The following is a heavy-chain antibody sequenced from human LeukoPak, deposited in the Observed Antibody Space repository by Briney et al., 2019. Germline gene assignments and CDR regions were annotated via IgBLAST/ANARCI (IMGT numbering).Heavy chain of an antibody. D-gene: IGHD5-12*01. CDR3: AQGGATISDY. CDR1: GFTLSNFW. Sequence: GGSLRLSCAVSGFTLSNFWMAWVRQAPGKGLEWVANIKEDGSEKYYADSVKGRFTISRDNAKSSLYLQMNTLRVEDTAVYYCAQGGATISDYWGQGTLVTVSS. CDR2: IKEDGSEK. V-gene: IGHV3-7*01. J-gene: IGHJ4*02.